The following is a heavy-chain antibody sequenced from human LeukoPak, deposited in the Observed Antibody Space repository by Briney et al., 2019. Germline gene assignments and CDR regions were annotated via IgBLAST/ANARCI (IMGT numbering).Heavy chain of an antibody. V-gene: IGHV3-15*01. Sequence: GGSLRLSCAASGFSFSTAWMSWVRQAPGKGLEWVGRIKSKTDGGTTDYAAPVKGKFTISRDDSKNTLYLQMNSLKIEDTAVYYCTTGRGITWTYMDYWGQGTLVTVSS. CDR2: IKSKTDGGTT. CDR1: GFSFSTAW. J-gene: IGHJ4*02. D-gene: IGHD3-10*01. CDR3: TTGRGITWTYMDY.